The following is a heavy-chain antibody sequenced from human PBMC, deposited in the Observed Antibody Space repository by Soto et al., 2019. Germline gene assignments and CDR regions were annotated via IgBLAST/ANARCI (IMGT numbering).Heavy chain of an antibody. V-gene: IGHV4-30-4*08. CDR1: GDSLSRADYC. J-gene: IGHJ4*02. D-gene: IGHD5-12*01. CDR3: AREESGLFDY. CDR2: ICYSGST. Sequence: QVQLQESGPGLVNPSQTLSLTCTVSGDSLSRADYCWSWIRQAPGTGLEWIGYICYSGSTYHNPSLKSRTSMSVDTSKKQFSLTLTSVTAADTAVYYCAREESGLFDYWGQGRLVTVSS.